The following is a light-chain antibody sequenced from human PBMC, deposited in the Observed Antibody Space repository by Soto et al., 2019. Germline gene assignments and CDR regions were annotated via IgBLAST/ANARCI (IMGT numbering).Light chain of an antibody. Sequence: QSVLTQPRSVSGSPGQSVTVSCSGTSSDVGDYNSVSWYQQHPGKAPKLMIYDVSKRPSGVPDRFSGSKSGNTASLTISGLQAEDEADYYCCSYVGSYAYVFGSGTKLTVL. V-gene: IGLV2-11*01. CDR3: CSYVGSYAYV. CDR2: DVS. J-gene: IGLJ1*01. CDR1: SSDVGDYNS.